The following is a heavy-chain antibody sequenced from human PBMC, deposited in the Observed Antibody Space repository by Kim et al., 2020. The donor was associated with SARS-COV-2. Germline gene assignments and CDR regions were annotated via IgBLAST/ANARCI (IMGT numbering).Heavy chain of an antibody. Sequence: ASVKVSCKASGYTFTSYGISWVRQAPGQGLEWMGWISAYNGNTNYAQKLQGRVTMTTDTSTSTAYMELMSLRSDDTAVYYCATDEAAAGTEEAFDIWGQGTMVTVSS. V-gene: IGHV1-18*04. CDR2: ISAYNGNT. D-gene: IGHD6-13*01. J-gene: IGHJ3*02. CDR3: ATDEAAAGTEEAFDI. CDR1: GYTFTSYG.